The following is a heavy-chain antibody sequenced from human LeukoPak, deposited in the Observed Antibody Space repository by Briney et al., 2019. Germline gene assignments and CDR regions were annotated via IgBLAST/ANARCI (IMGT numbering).Heavy chain of an antibody. CDR2: INAGNGNT. Sequence: ASVKVSCRASGYTFTSYAMHWVRQAPGQRLEWMGWINAGNGNTKYSQKFQGRVTITRDTSASTAYMELSSLRSEDTAVYYCARDLDYYDSSDWFDPWGQGTLVTVSS. D-gene: IGHD3-22*01. J-gene: IGHJ5*02. CDR3: ARDLDYYDSSDWFDP. V-gene: IGHV1-3*01. CDR1: GYTFTSYA.